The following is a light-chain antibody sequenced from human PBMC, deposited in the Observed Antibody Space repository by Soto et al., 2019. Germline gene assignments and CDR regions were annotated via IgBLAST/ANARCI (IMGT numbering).Light chain of an antibody. J-gene: IGLJ1*01. CDR3: WSYAVGRTYV. V-gene: IGLV2-23*01. CDR1: SSAVGNYNL. Sequence: QAVLTQPASVSGSPGQSITISCTGSSSAVGNYNLVSWYQQHPGKAPKLMIYEDTKWPSGVSNRFSGSKSGNTAYLTISGLQAEDEADYYCWSYAVGRTYVFGTGTKVTVL. CDR2: EDT.